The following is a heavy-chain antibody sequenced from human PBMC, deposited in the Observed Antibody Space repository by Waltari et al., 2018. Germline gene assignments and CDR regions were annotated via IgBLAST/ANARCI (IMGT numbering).Heavy chain of an antibody. CDR2: ISYNERNI. D-gene: IGHD3-22*01. CDR3: VRDFCDRTKCHGMDV. CDR1: EFPFSSYA. V-gene: IGHV3-30*04. J-gene: IGHJ6*02. Sequence: QVQLVESGGGVVQPGRSLRLSCAASEFPFSSYAMPWVRQAPGKGLEWVAVISYNERNIYYVDSVKGRFTISRDNSKKTLYLQMNSLRPEDTAMYYCVRDFCDRTKCHGMDVWGQGTTVTVSS.